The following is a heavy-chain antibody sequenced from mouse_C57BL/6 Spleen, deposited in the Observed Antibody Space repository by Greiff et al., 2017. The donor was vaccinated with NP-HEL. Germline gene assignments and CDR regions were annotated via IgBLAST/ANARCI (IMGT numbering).Heavy chain of an antibody. J-gene: IGHJ4*01. CDR3: ARLLRSYAMDY. Sequence: QVQLKESGPELVKPGASVKISCKASGYAFSSSWMNWVKQRPGKGLEWIGRIYPGDGDTNYNGKFKGKATLTADKSSSTAYMQRSSLTSEDSAVYFCARLLRSYAMDYWGQGTSVTVSS. V-gene: IGHV1-82*01. D-gene: IGHD1-1*01. CDR2: IYPGDGDT. CDR1: GYAFSSSW.